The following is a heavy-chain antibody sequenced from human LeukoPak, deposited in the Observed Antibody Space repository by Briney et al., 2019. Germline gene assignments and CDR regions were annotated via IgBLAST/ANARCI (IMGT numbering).Heavy chain of an antibody. J-gene: IGHJ4*02. V-gene: IGHV1-8*01. D-gene: IGHD3-10*01. CDR3: ARAGWFGESAIDY. CDR2: MNPNSGNT. CDR1: GYTFTSYD. Sequence: ASVKVSCKASGYTFTSYDINWVRQATGQGLEWMRWMNPNSGNTGYAQKFQGRVTMTRNASISTAYMELSSLRSEDTAVYYCARAGWFGESAIDYWGQGTLVTVSS.